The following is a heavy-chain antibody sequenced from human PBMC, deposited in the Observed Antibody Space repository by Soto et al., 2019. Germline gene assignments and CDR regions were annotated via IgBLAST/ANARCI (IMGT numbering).Heavy chain of an antibody. CDR1: GGSISSGYYY. D-gene: IGHD6-6*01. V-gene: IGHV4-30-4*01. CDR3: SRDSSSLGDYYYYYGMDV. J-gene: IGHJ6*02. CDR2: IYYSGST. Sequence: SETLSLTCTVSGGSISSGYYYRSWIRQPPGKGLEWIGYIYYSGSTYYNPSLKSRVTISVDTSKNQFSLKLSSVTAADTAVYYCSRDSSSLGDYYYYYGMDVWGQGTTVASSS.